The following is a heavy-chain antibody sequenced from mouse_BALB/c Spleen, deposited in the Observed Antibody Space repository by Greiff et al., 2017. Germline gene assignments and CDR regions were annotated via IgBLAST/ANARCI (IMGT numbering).Heavy chain of an antibody. V-gene: IGHV14-1*02. Sequence: VQLQQSGAELVRPGALVKLSCKASGFNINDYYMHWVKQRPEQGLEWIGWIDPENGNTIYDPKFQGKASITADTSSNTAYLQLSSLTSEDTAVYYCASYRFLVDYWGQGTTLTVSS. D-gene: IGHD2-14*01. CDR1: GFNINDYY. J-gene: IGHJ2*01. CDR3: ASYRFLVDY. CDR2: IDPENGNT.